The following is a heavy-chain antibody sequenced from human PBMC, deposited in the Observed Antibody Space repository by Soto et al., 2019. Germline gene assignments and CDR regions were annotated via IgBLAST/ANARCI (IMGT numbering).Heavy chain of an antibody. CDR1: GFTFSYYW. Sequence: PGGSLRLSCAASGFTFSYYWMSWVRQAPGKGLEWVANIQHDGSQKYYADSVKGRFTISRDNAQNSLYLQMKSLRADDTAVYYCARDEAVDYWGQGTLVTVSS. V-gene: IGHV3-7*03. CDR3: ARDEAVDY. J-gene: IGHJ4*02. CDR2: IQHDGSQK.